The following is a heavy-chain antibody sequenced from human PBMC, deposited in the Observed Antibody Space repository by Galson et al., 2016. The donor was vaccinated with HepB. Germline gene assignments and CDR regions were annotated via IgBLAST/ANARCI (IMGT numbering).Heavy chain of an antibody. V-gene: IGHV4-34*01. CDR2: INHSGST. CDR1: GGSFSGYY. J-gene: IGHJ6*03. CDR3: ARGDNPDYGDYASAYYYMDV. D-gene: IGHD4-17*01. Sequence: ETLSLTCAVYGGSFSGYYWSWIRQPPRKGLEWIGEINHSGSTNYNPSLKSRVTISVDTSKNQFSLKLSSVTAADTAVYYCARGDNPDYGDYASAYYYMDVWGKGTTVTVSS.